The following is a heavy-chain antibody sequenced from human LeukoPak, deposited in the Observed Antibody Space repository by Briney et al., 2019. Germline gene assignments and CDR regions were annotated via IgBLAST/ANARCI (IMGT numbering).Heavy chain of an antibody. CDR1: GFTFSTHA. V-gene: IGHV3-23*01. CDR2: ISGSGGST. CDR3: AKDSYYDSSGYYYHPDY. Sequence: GGSLRLSCVVSGFTFSTHAMSWVRQVPGKGLEWVSAISGSGGSTYYADSVKGQFTISRDNSKNTLYLQMNSLGAEDTAVYYCAKDSYYDSSGYYYHPDYWGQGTLVTVSS. D-gene: IGHD3-22*01. J-gene: IGHJ4*02.